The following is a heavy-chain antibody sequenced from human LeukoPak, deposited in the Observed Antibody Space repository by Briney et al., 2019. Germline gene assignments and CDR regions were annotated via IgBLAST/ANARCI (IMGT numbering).Heavy chain of an antibody. Sequence: SVKVSCKASGGTFSSYAISWVRQAPGQGLEWMGRIIPVLPVANYAQNFHDRVTITGDKSTSTAYMELSSLRSEDTAVYYCARDSAPYSYDSSGYYVYAFDMWGQGTMVTVSS. D-gene: IGHD3-22*01. CDR1: GGTFSSYA. CDR3: ARDSAPYSYDSSGYYVYAFDM. V-gene: IGHV1-69*04. J-gene: IGHJ3*02. CDR2: IIPVLPVA.